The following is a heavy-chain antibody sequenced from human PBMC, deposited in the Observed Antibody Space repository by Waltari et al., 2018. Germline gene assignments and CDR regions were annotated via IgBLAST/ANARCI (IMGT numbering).Heavy chain of an antibody. Sequence: QVHLQQWGAGLLRPSETLSLICGVYGGSLRGYYWGWIRQAPGKGLEWIGEINHSPNSNYNPSLRSRVHMSIDTSQNQFSLQLTSVTAADTGVYYCVRLEDCTGPGGNCYSGAPFAVDVWGQGTTVTVPS. CDR2: INHSPNS. J-gene: IGHJ6*02. V-gene: IGHV4-34*01. D-gene: IGHD2-8*02. CDR1: GGSLRGYY. CDR3: VRLEDCTGPGGNCYSGAPFAVDV.